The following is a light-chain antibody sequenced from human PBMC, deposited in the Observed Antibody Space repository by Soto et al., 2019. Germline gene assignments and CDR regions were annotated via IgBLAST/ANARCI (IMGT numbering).Light chain of an antibody. J-gene: IGLJ1*01. Sequence: QSVLTQPVSVSGSPGQSITISCTGTSSDVGGYNYVSWYQQHPGKAPKPMIYEVTNRPSGVSDRFSGSKSGNTASLTISGLQAEDEADYYCSSYTSSTTYVFGTGTKVTVL. V-gene: IGLV2-14*01. CDR1: SSDVGGYNY. CDR2: EVT. CDR3: SSYTSSTTYV.